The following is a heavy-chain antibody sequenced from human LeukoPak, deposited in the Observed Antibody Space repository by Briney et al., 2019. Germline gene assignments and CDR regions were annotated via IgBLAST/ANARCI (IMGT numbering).Heavy chain of an antibody. CDR2: IRYDGSNK. J-gene: IGHJ5*02. D-gene: IGHD2-15*01. Sequence: PGGSLRLSCAASGFTFSSYGMHWVRQAPGKGLDWVAFIRYDGSNKYYADSVKGRFAISRDNSKNTLYLQMNSLRAEDTAVYYCAKTRRAAVNWFDPWGQGTLVTVSS. CDR1: GFTFSSYG. CDR3: AKTRRAAVNWFDP. V-gene: IGHV3-30*02.